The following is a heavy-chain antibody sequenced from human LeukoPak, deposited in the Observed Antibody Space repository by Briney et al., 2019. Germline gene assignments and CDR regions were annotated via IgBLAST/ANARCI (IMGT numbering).Heavy chain of an antibody. J-gene: IGHJ4*02. CDR1: GDSISSHY. CDR3: ARHIVYGAFDY. Sequence: SETLSLTRTVSGDSISSHYWSWVRQPPGKGLEWIGYIHYSGNANYNSSLKSRVTISVDTSKNQFSLRVSSVTAADTAVYYCARHIVYGAFDYWGQGTLVTVSS. V-gene: IGHV4-59*08. D-gene: IGHD5/OR15-5a*01. CDR2: IHYSGNA.